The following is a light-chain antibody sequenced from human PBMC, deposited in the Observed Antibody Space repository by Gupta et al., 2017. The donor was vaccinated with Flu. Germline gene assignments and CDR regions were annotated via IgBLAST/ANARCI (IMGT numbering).Light chain of an antibody. V-gene: IGKV2-28*01. CDR2: MGS. CDR1: QSLLHSNGHNY. J-gene: IGKJ4*01. CDR3: MQSLQTSLT. Sequence: VTPGRSASMSGRSSQSLLHSNGHNYLGWYVQKPGQSPQILMYMGSNRASGVPDRFSASGSGTDFILKISRVEAEDVGTYYCMQSLQTSLTFGGGTTLEIK.